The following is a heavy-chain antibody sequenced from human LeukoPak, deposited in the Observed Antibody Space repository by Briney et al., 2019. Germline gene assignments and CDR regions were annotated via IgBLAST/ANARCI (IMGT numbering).Heavy chain of an antibody. CDR1: GFTFSGYW. CDR3: ARISRDGYNSNFDY. CDR2: INLDDSEK. Sequence: GGSLRLSCAASGFTFSGYWMNWVRQAPGKGLEWVAKINLDDSEKYYVDSVKGRFTISRDNAKNSLYLQMNSLRAEDTAVYYCARISRDGYNSNFDYWGQGTLVTVSS. J-gene: IGHJ4*02. D-gene: IGHD5-24*01. V-gene: IGHV3-7*01.